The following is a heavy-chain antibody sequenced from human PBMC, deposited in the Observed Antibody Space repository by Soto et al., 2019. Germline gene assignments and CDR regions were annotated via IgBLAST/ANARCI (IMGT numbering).Heavy chain of an antibody. V-gene: IGHV1-18*01. CDR2: ISAYNGNT. J-gene: IGHJ5*02. CDR3: ARIMTTLIRFDP. Sequence: ALVKISCKASGYTFTSYGISWVRQAPGQGLEWMGWISAYNGNTNYAQKLQGRVTMTTDTSTSTAYMELRSLRSDDTAVYYCARIMTTLIRFDPWGKGTLVTVSS. D-gene: IGHD3-16*01. CDR1: GYTFTSYG.